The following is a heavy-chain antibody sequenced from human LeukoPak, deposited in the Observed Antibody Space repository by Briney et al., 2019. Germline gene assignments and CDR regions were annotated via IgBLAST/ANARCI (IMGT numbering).Heavy chain of an antibody. CDR1: GGSISSSSYY. CDR3: ASLWPHYYYYYYIDV. J-gene: IGHJ6*03. V-gene: IGHV4-39*01. D-gene: IGHD3-10*01. CDR2: IYYSGST. Sequence: SETLSLTCTVSGGSISSSSYYWGWIRQPPGKGLEWIGSIYYSGSTYYNPSLKSRVTISVDTSKNQFSLKLSSVTAADTAVYYCASLWPHYYYYYYIDVWGKGTTVTVSS.